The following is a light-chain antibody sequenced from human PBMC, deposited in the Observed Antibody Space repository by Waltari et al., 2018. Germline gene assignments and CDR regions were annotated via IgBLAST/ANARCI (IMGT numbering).Light chain of an antibody. Sequence: EIVLTQSPGTLSLSPGERATLSCRASQSVSRTLAWYQQKAGQAPRPLIYDASSRATDIPDRFSGSGSGTDFSLTINRLEPEDFAVYYCQKYGTHPATFGQGTRVEIK. V-gene: IGKV3-20*01. CDR1: QSVSRT. CDR2: DAS. J-gene: IGKJ1*01. CDR3: QKYGTHPAT.